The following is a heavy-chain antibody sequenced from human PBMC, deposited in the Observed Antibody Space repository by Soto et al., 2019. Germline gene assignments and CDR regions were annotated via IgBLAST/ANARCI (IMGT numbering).Heavy chain of an antibody. CDR1: GFAFSSYA. CDR2: ISGSGGST. Sequence: VGSLRLSCAASGFAFSSYAMSWVRQAPGKGLEWVSAISGSGGSTYYADSVKGRFTISRDNSKNTLYLQMNSLRAEDTAVYYCAKVMDYGDYVGIDYWGQGTLVTVSS. V-gene: IGHV3-23*01. CDR3: AKVMDYGDYVGIDY. D-gene: IGHD4-17*01. J-gene: IGHJ4*02.